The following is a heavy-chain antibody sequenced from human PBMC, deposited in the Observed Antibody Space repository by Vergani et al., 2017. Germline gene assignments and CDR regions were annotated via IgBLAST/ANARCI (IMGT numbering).Heavy chain of an antibody. Sequence: QVQLVQSGAQVKRPGASVKVSCQASESSLIDYNIHWMRQAPGRGLEWIGWINPKNGDTGFAQNFHGRVTLTRDTSIRTVYMKLNGLRSEETAGYYCARNWNVGRRNWFDPWGQGTLVSVSS. D-gene: IGHD1-1*01. J-gene: IGHJ5*02. V-gene: IGHV1-2*02. CDR3: ARNWNVGRRNWFDP. CDR2: INPKNGDT. CDR1: ESSLIDYN.